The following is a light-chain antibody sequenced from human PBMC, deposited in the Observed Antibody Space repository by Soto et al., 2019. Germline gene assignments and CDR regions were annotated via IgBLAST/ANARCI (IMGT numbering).Light chain of an antibody. CDR3: AAWDDILNGWV. V-gene: IGLV2-8*01. CDR2: EVN. CDR1: SSDVGGYNY. Sequence: QSVLTQPPSASGSPGQSVAISCTGTSSDVGGYNYVSWYQQHPGKAPKLMIYEVNKRPSGVPDRFSGSKSGTSASLAISGLQSEDEADYYCAAWDDILNGWVFGGGTKVTVL. J-gene: IGLJ3*02.